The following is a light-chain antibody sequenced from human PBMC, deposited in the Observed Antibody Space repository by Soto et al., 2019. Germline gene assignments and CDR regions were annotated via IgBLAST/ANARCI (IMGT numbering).Light chain of an antibody. CDR1: RNVGSK. CDR2: GAS. Sequence: EIVMTQSPATLSASPGERATLSCRASRNVGSKLAWYMQKPGQSPRLLISGASSRATGIPDRFSGSGSGTDFTLTISRLEPEDFAVYYCQQYGSSITFGQGTRLEIK. V-gene: IGKV3-20*01. CDR3: QQYGSSIT. J-gene: IGKJ5*01.